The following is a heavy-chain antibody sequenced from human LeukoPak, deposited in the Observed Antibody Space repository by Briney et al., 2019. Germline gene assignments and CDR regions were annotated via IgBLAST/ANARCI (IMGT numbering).Heavy chain of an antibody. CDR3: ARVGWELQRWYFDL. CDR2: IYTSGST. J-gene: IGHJ2*01. Sequence: PSETLSLTCTVSGGSISSYYWSWIRQPAGKGLEWIGRIYTSGSTNYNPSLKSRVTMSVDTSKNQFSLKLSSVTAADTAVYYCARVGWELQRWYFDLWGRGTLVTVSS. V-gene: IGHV4-4*07. CDR1: GGSISSYY. D-gene: IGHD1-26*01.